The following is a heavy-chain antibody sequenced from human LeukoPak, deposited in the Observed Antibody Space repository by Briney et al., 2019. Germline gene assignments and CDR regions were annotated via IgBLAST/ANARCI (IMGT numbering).Heavy chain of an antibody. J-gene: IGHJ4*02. CDR3: ARDLAVAGIGADFDY. Sequence: GASVKVSCKASGGTFSSYAISWVRQAPGQGLEWMGRIIPILGIANYAQRFQGRVTITADKSTSTAYMELSSLRSEDTAVYYCARDLAVAGIGADFDYWGQGTLVTVSS. V-gene: IGHV1-69*04. D-gene: IGHD6-19*01. CDR2: IIPILGIA. CDR1: GGTFSSYA.